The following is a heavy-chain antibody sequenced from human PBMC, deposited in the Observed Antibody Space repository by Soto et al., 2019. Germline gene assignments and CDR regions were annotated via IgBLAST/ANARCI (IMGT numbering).Heavy chain of an antibody. Sequence: QVQLVESGGGVVQPGRSLRLSCAASGFTFSSYGMHWVRQAPGKGLEWVAVIWYDGSNKYYADSVKGRFTISRDNSKNTLYLQMNSLRAEDTAVYYCARAYYYGSGSYSAFDIWGQGTMVTVSS. J-gene: IGHJ3*02. CDR1: GFTFSSYG. D-gene: IGHD3-10*01. CDR2: IWYDGSNK. CDR3: ARAYYYGSGSYSAFDI. V-gene: IGHV3-33*01.